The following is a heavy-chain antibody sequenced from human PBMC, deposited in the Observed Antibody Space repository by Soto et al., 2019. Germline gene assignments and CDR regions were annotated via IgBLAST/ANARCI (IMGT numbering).Heavy chain of an antibody. J-gene: IGHJ4*02. CDR1: GFKFSNYA. Sequence: PGGSLRLSCAASGFKFSNYAMSWVRQAPGKGLEWLSLISATGGGTYYADSVKGRFTISRDNSHNTLYLQVHSLTAEDTAVYYCAKDRRARENSDFYFDFWGQGAQVTVSS. CDR3: AKDRRARENSDFYFDF. V-gene: IGHV3-23*01. D-gene: IGHD2-15*01. CDR2: ISATGGGT.